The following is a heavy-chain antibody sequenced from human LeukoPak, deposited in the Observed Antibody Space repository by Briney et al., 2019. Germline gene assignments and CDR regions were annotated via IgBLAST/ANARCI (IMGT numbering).Heavy chain of an antibody. CDR3: ARTTKRYYYGSRWFDP. CDR2: INHSGST. V-gene: IGHV4-34*01. Sequence: PSETLSLTCAVYGGSFSGYTWGWFGHPPGKGLEWIGEINHSGSTNYNPSLKSRVTISVDTSKNQFSLKLSSVTAADTAVYYCARTTKRYYYGSRWFDPWGQGTLVTVSS. CDR1: GGSFSGYT. D-gene: IGHD3-10*01. J-gene: IGHJ5*02.